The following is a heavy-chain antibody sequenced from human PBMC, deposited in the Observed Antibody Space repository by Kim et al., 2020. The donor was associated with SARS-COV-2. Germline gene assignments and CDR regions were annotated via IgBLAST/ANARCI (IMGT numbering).Heavy chain of an antibody. CDR3: ARGQSIPAAYYYYGRDV. CDR1: GFTFSSHG. D-gene: IGHD6-6*01. CDR2: IWYDGRNK. J-gene: IGHJ6*02. V-gene: IGHV3-33*08. Sequence: GGSLRLSCAASGFTFSSHGMHWVRQAPGKGLEWVSVIWYDGRNKYYADSVKGRFTISRDNAKNTLYLQMNSLRAEDTAVYYCARGQSIPAAYYYYGRDVWGQGTEDTVCS.